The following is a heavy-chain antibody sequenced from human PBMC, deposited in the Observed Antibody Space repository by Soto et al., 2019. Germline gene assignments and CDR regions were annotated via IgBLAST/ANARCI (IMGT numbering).Heavy chain of an antibody. Sequence: QVQLVQSGAEVKKPGSSVKVSCKASGGTFSSYAISWVRQASGQGLEWMGGIIPIFGTANYAQKFQGRVTITADESTSTAYMELSSLRSEDTAVYYCARGDHYYDSSGYYQFDYWGQGTLVTVSS. D-gene: IGHD3-22*01. CDR3: ARGDHYYDSSGYYQFDY. CDR2: IIPIFGTA. V-gene: IGHV1-69*01. J-gene: IGHJ4*02. CDR1: GGTFSSYA.